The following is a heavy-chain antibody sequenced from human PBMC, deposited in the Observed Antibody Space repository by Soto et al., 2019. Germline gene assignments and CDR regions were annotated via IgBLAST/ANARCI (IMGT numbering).Heavy chain of an antibody. J-gene: IGHJ4*02. D-gene: IGHD3-3*01. Sequence: GGSLRLSCAASGFTFSDYYMSWIRQAPGKGLEWVSYISSSGSTIYYADSVKGRFTISRDNAKNSLYLQMNSLRAEDTAVYYCARAPPNAYYDFWSGQYYFDYWGQGTLVTVSS. CDR3: ARAPPNAYYDFWSGQYYFDY. CDR1: GFTFSDYY. V-gene: IGHV3-11*01. CDR2: ISSSGSTI.